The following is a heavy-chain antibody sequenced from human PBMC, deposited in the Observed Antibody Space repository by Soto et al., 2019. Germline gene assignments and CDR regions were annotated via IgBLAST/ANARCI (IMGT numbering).Heavy chain of an antibody. V-gene: IGHV4-39*01. D-gene: IGHD5-12*01. J-gene: IGHJ4*02. CDR3: ARTRSGYDLLDY. CDR1: GGSISSSSYY. CDR2: IYYSGRT. Sequence: QLQLQESGPGLVKPSETLSLTCTVSGGSISSSSYYWGWIRQPPGKGLEWIGCIYYSGRTYYNPSLRSRVTISVDTSKNRFCPKLSSVTAADTTVYYCARTRSGYDLLDYWGQGTLVTVSS.